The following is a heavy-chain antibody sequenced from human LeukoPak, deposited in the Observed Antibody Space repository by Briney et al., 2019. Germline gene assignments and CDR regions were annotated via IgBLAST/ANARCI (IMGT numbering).Heavy chain of an antibody. CDR2: ITTSGGAK. V-gene: IGHV3-48*01. CDR3: GKRSPNSSSWYYFDY. J-gene: IGHJ4*02. Sequence: PGGSLRLSCAASGFTFSSYSMNWVRQAPGKGLEWISYITTSGGAKNYADSVKGRFTISRDNAENSLYLQMNSLRAEDTAVYYCGKRSPNSSSWYYFDYWGQGTLVTVSS. D-gene: IGHD6-13*01. CDR1: GFTFSSYS.